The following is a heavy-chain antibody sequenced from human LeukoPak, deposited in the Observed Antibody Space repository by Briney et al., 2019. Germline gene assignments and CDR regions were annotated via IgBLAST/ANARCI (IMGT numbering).Heavy chain of an antibody. CDR2: ISSPGTSI. CDR1: GFTFRYYY. J-gene: IGHJ6*03. Sequence: PGGSLRLSCAASGFTFRYYYMACIRQAPGKGLEWVSHISSPGTSILYADSVRGRFTVSRDNAKNSLHLQTSSLRAEDTAVYYCVTGKPGSYYYYMDVWGKETTVTVAS. CDR3: VTGKPGSYYYYMDV. D-gene: IGHD4-23*01. V-gene: IGHV3-11*04.